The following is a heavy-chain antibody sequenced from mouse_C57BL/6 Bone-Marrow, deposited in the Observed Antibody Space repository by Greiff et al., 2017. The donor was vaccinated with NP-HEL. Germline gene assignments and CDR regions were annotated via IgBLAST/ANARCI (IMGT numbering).Heavy chain of an antibody. CDR1: GYAFSSYW. V-gene: IGHV1-80*01. CDR2: IYPGDGDT. J-gene: IGHJ1*03. D-gene: IGHD2-5*01. CDR3: ARDSNYGYWYFDV. Sequence: QVQLQQSGAELVKPGASVKISCKASGYAFSSYWMNWVKQRPGKGLEWIGQIYPGDGDTNYNRKFKGKATLTADKSSSTAYMQLSSLTSEDSAVYFCARDSNYGYWYFDVWGTGTTVTVSS.